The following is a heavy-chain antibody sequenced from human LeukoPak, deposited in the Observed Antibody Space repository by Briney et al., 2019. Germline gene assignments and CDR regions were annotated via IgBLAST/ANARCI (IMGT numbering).Heavy chain of an antibody. CDR2: IYYSGST. Sequence: SETLSLTCTVSGGSISSHYWSWIRQPPGKGLEWIGYIYYSGSTNYNPCLKSRVTISVDTSKNQFSLKLSSVTAADTAVYYCARVSAGTTGVFYYYYYMDVWGKGTTVTVSS. CDR3: ARVSAGTTGVFYYYYYMDV. V-gene: IGHV4-59*11. J-gene: IGHJ6*03. D-gene: IGHD6-13*01. CDR1: GGSISSHY.